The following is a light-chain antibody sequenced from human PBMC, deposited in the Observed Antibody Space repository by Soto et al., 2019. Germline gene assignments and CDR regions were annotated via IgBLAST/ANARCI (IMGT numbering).Light chain of an antibody. CDR3: TSGTTITTMI. J-gene: IGLJ2*01. CDR1: SSDIGAYNF. Sequence: QSALTQPASVSGSPGQSITISCTGTSSDIGAYNFVSWYQQHPGKAPKLMLYDVNIRPSGVSNRFSGSKSGNTASLTISGLQAEDEADYYCTSGTTITTMIFGGGTKLTVL. V-gene: IGLV2-14*03. CDR2: DVN.